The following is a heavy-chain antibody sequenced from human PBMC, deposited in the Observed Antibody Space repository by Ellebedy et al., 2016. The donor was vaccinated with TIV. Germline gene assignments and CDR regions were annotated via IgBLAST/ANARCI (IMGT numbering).Heavy chain of an antibody. Sequence: GSLRLXXAVYGGSFSGYYWSWIRQPPGKGLEWIGETSHSGSTTYNSSLKSRVSISADTSKNQFSLKLNSVTAADTAVYYCARGTVALQPLKYFDSWGQGTLVTVS. D-gene: IGHD6-19*01. J-gene: IGHJ4*02. CDR3: ARGTVALQPLKYFDS. V-gene: IGHV4-34*01. CDR2: TSHSGST. CDR1: GGSFSGYY.